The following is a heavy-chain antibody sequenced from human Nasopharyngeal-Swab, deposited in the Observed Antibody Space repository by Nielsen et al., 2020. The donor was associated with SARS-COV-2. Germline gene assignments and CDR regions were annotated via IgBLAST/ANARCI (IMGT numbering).Heavy chain of an antibody. J-gene: IGHJ3*02. Sequence: WIRQPPGKGLEWVSYISSGSSIIYYADSVKGRFTISRDNAKNSLYLQMNSLRDEDTAVYYCARDRGYSYGYDAFDIWGQGTMV. CDR2: ISSGSSII. V-gene: IGHV3-48*02. D-gene: IGHD5-18*01. CDR3: ARDRGYSYGYDAFDI.